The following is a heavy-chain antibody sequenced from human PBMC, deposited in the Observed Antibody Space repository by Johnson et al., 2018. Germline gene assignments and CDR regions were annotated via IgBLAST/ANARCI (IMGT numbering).Heavy chain of an antibody. CDR2: IGGSGSST. J-gene: IGHJ3*02. V-gene: IGHV3-23*01. D-gene: IGHD2-2*01. CDR3: AKRMSPTTLRWDAFDI. CDR1: GFTFSNYA. Sequence: EVQLLESGGGLVQPGGSLGLSCAASGFTFSNYAMIWVRQAPGEGLDWVSAIGGSGSSTFYADSVKGRFNISRDNSKNTLYLQMNSPRDDDTAVYYCAKRMSPTTLRWDAFDIWGQGTMVTVSS.